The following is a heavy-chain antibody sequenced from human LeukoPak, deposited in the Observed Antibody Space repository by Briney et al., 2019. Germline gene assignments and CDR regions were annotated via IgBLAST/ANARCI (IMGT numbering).Heavy chain of an antibody. D-gene: IGHD3-22*01. V-gene: IGHV3-30*18. J-gene: IGHJ4*02. CDR1: AFTFSSYG. CDR2: ISYDGSNR. CDR3: AKGRGSYYYDSSAFDY. Sequence: GRSRRPSCAAAAFTFSSYGMHWVRQAPGKGLEWVAVISYDGSNRYYADCVKGRFTISRDNSKNTLYLQMNSLRAEDTAVYYCAKGRGSYYYDSSAFDYWGQGTLVTVSS.